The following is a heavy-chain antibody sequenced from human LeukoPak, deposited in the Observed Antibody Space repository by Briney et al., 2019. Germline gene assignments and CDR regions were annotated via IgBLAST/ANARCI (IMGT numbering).Heavy chain of an antibody. J-gene: IGHJ4*02. D-gene: IGHD1-7*01. CDR1: GYTFTSYT. V-gene: IGHV1-2*02. Sequence: GASVKVSCKASGYTFTSYTMNWVRQAPGQGLEWLGWINPKSGDTKYAQKFQGRVTMARDTSISTAYIELSRLRSDDTAVYYCARTSYNWNYRVDYWGQGTLVTVSS. CDR2: INPKSGDT. CDR3: ARTSYNWNYRVDY.